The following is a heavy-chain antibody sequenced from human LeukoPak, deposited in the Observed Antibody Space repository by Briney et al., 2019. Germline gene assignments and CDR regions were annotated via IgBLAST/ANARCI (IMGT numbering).Heavy chain of an antibody. CDR3: ARQDCSGGSCRFDY. V-gene: IGHV5-51*01. D-gene: IGHD2-15*01. J-gene: IGHJ4*02. CDR2: IHFRDSET. Sequence: GESLKISCQGSGQSFYKYWIGWVRQMPGKGLEWMGFIHFRDSETRYRPSFQGQVSISADRSVSTAYLQWSSLKASDTAMYYCARQDCSGGSCRFDYWGQGTLVTVSS. CDR1: GQSFYKYW.